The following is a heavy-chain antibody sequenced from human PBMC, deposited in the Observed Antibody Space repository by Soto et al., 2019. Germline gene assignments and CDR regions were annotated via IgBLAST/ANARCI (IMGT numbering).Heavy chain of an antibody. CDR2: ISAHNGNT. V-gene: IGHV1-18*01. CDR1: GYIFISYG. D-gene: IGHD1-1*01. Sequence: QVQLVQSGAEVKKPGASVKVSCKASGYIFISYGISWVRQAPGQGLEWMGWISAHNGNTNYAQTLQGRVTMTTDTSTTTAYMEVRSLRSDDTAVYYCARQDWNDNWFDPWGEGTLVTVS. CDR3: ARQDWNDNWFDP. J-gene: IGHJ5*02.